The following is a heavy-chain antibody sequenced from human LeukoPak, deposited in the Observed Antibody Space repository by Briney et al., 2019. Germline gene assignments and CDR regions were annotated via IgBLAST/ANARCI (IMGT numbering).Heavy chain of an antibody. D-gene: IGHD3-22*01. CDR3: ARGSITMMGFDP. CDR2: IYYSGST. Sequence: PSETLSLTCTVSGGSISSSSYYWGWIRQPPGKGLEWIGSIYYSGSTYYNPSLKSRVTISVDTSKNQFSLKPSSVTAADTAVYYCARGSITMMGFDPWGQGTLVTVSS. V-gene: IGHV4-39*07. J-gene: IGHJ5*02. CDR1: GGSISSSSYY.